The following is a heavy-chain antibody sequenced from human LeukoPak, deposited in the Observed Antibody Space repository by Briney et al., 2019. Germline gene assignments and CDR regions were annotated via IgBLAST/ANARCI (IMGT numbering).Heavy chain of an antibody. V-gene: IGHV3-23*01. J-gene: IGHJ4*02. CDR3: AKSGPYCSSTSCNYFDY. D-gene: IGHD2-2*01. Sequence: GGSLRLSCAASRFTFSNFAMSWVRQAPGKGLEWVSVISGSGVSTYYADSVKGRFTISRDNSKNALFLQMNSLRAEDTVVYYCAKSGPYCSSTSCNYFDYWGQGTLVTVSS. CDR1: RFTFSNFA. CDR2: ISGSGVST.